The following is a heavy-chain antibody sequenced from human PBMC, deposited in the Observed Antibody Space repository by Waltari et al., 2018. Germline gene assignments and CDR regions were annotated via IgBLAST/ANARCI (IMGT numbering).Heavy chain of an antibody. CDR2: RKQDGSEK. V-gene: IGHV3-7*01. Sequence: EVQLVASGGGLVQPGGCLRLSCAASGFTFSPYWMTWGREAPGKGLEWVASRKQDGSEKYYVDSVKGRFTISRDNAKNSLYLQMNSLRDEDTAVYYCARGLSIRAMTMVVTIDYWGQGTLVTVSS. CDR3: ARGLSIRAMTMVVTIDY. D-gene: IGHD4-17*01. J-gene: IGHJ4*02. CDR1: GFTFSPYW.